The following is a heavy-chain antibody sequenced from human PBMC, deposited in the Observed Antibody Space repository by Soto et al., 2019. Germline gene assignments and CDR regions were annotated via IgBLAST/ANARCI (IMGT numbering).Heavy chain of an antibody. CDR3: ARGDSSGYYSYYFDY. D-gene: IGHD3-22*01. CDR2: IIPIFGTA. V-gene: IGHV1-69*13. Sequence: ASVKVSCKASGGTFSSYAISWVRQAPGQGLEWMGGIIPIFGTANYAQKFQGRVTITADESTSTAYMELSSLRSEDTAVYYCARGDSSGYYSYYFDYWGQGTLVTVSS. CDR1: GGTFSSYA. J-gene: IGHJ4*02.